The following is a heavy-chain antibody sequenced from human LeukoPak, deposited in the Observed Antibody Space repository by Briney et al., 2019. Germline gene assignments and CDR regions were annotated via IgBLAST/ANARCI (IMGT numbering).Heavy chain of an antibody. Sequence: SVKVSCKASGGTFSSYAISWVRQAPGQGLEWMGRIIPILGIANYAQKFQGRVTITADKSTSTAYMELSSLRSEDMAVYYCASLTTVTVDYWGQGTLVTVSS. CDR3: ASLTTVTVDY. CDR1: GGTFSSYA. CDR2: IIPILGIA. J-gene: IGHJ4*02. V-gene: IGHV1-69*04. D-gene: IGHD4-17*01.